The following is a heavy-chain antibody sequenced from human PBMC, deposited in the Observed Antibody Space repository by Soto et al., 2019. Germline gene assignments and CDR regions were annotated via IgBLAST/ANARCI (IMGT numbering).Heavy chain of an antibody. CDR2: IIPIFGTA. Sequence: ASVKVSCKASGGTFSSYAISWVRQAPGQGLEWMGGIIPIFGTANYAQKFQGRVTITADESTSTAYMELSSLRSEDTAVYYCFRRDGYNLDYWGQGTLVTVSS. CDR3: FRRDGYNLDY. D-gene: IGHD5-12*01. V-gene: IGHV1-69*13. J-gene: IGHJ4*02. CDR1: GGTFSSYA.